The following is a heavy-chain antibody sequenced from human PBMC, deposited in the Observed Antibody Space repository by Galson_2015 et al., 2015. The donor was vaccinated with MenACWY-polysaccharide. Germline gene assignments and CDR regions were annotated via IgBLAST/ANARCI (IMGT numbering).Heavy chain of an antibody. CDR2: ISAGAGST. CDR1: GFILNTYG. Sequence: SLRLSCATSGFILNTYGMTWVRQAPGKGLEWVSGISAGAGSTYYADSVKGRFTISRDNSKNTLFLQMNSVRAEDTAVYYRAKDRWGDCGGDCLPPDYWGQGTLVTVSS. D-gene: IGHD2-21*02. V-gene: IGHV3-23*01. J-gene: IGHJ4*02. CDR3: AKDRWGDCGGDCLPPDY.